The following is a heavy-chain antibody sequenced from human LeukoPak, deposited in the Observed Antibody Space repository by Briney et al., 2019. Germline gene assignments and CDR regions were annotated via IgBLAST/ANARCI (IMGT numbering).Heavy chain of an antibody. V-gene: IGHV4-59*01. CDR1: GGSISSYY. CDR3: ARDGGYGDSNWYFDL. Sequence: TSETLSLTYTVSGGSISSYYWSWIRQPPGKGLEWIGYIYYSGSTNYNPSLKSRVTISVDTSKNQFSLKLSSVTAADTAVYYCARDGGYGDSNWYFDLWGRGTLVTVSS. D-gene: IGHD4-17*01. J-gene: IGHJ2*01. CDR2: IYYSGST.